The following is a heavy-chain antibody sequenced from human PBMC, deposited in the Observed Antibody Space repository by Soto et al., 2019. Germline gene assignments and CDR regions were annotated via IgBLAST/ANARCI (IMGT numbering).Heavy chain of an antibody. D-gene: IGHD3-22*01. CDR3: TRLDPDSSGWYGLDT. CDR1: GESISSRDW. J-gene: IGHJ5*02. V-gene: IGHV4-4*02. Sequence: SETMYLTCNVSGESISSRDWWHWVRQPPGKGLEWIGEVYHGGRTKYSPSLESRVTILVDLSKNQFSLILFSVTAADTAVYFCTRLDPDSSGWYGLDTWGQGSPVTVSS. CDR2: VYHGGRT.